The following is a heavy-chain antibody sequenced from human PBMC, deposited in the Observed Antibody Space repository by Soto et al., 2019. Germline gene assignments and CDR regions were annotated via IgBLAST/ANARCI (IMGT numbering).Heavy chain of an antibody. Sequence: PGESLKISCKGSGYSFTSYWIGWVRQMPGKGLEWMGIIYPGDSDTRYSPSFQGQVTISADKSISTAYLQWSSLKASDTAMYYCARQRDYDILTGYYGMDVWGQGTTDTVSS. CDR1: GYSFTSYW. J-gene: IGHJ6*02. CDR2: IYPGDSDT. CDR3: ARQRDYDILTGYYGMDV. D-gene: IGHD3-9*01. V-gene: IGHV5-51*01.